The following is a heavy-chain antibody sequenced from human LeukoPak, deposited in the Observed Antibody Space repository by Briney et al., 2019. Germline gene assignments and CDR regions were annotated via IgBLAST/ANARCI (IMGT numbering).Heavy chain of an antibody. V-gene: IGHV3-23*01. CDR3: AKKAADVRNWYQLPTSHIRTPVKSGYFDY. J-gene: IGHJ4*02. CDR1: GFTFSSYA. Sequence: GGSLRLSCAASGFTFSSYAMSWVRQAPGKGLEWVSVISGGGGSTYHADSVKGRFTISRDNSKNTLYLQMNSLRAEDTAVYYCAKKAADVRNWYQLPTSHIRTPVKSGYFDYWGQGTLVTVSS. CDR2: ISGGGGST. D-gene: IGHD2-2*01.